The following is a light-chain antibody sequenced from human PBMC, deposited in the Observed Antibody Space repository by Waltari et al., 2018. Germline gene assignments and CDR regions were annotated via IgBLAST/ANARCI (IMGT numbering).Light chain of an antibody. CDR1: SSDIGGYNF. J-gene: IGLJ2*01. CDR2: DVS. V-gene: IGLV2-8*01. CDR3: SSYAGSNNIL. Sequence: QSALTPPPSASGSPGQSVTISCPGPSSDIGGYNFVSWYQHHPGRAPKLLIYDVSKRPSGVPDRFSGSKSGNTASLTVSGLQAEDEGDYYCSSYAGSNNILFGGGTKVTVL.